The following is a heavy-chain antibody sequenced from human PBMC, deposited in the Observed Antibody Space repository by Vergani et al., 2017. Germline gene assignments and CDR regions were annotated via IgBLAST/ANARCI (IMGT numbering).Heavy chain of an antibody. Sequence: QVQLVESGGGVVQPGRSLRLSCAASGLTFSSYGMHWVRQAPGKGLEWVAVISYDGSNKYYADSVKGRFTISRDNSKNTLYLQMNSLRAEDTAVYYCAKVEGRDGYNYLGYWGQGTLVTVSS. V-gene: IGHV3-30*18. CDR2: ISYDGSNK. CDR1: GLTFSSYG. D-gene: IGHD5-24*01. CDR3: AKVEGRDGYNYLGY. J-gene: IGHJ4*02.